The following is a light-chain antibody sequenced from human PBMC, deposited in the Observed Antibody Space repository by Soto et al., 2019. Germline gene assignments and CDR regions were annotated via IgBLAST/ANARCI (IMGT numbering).Light chain of an antibody. CDR3: QQYNRAWT. CDR2: GAS. Sequence: EIMMTQSPATLSVSPGERATLSCRASQSVRSNLAWHQQKPGQAPRLLIYGASTRATGIPARFSGSGSGTEFTLTINSLQSEDFAVYYCQQYNRAWTFGQGTKVEIK. V-gene: IGKV3-15*01. CDR1: QSVRSN. J-gene: IGKJ1*01.